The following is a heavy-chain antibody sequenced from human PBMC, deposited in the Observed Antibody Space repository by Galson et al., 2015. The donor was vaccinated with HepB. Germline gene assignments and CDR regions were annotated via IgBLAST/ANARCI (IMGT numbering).Heavy chain of an antibody. CDR1: RFTFNTYA. J-gene: IGHJ6*02. V-gene: IGHV3-30*04. CDR2: ISYDGANK. D-gene: IGHD3-22*01. CDR3: SRGPDYYDSQYLDV. Sequence: SLRLSCAASRFTFNTYAMHWVRQAPGKGLEWVATISYDGANKKYADSVKGRFTISRDNPKNTLYLQMNSLRAEDTAMYYCSRGPDYYDSQYLDVWGQGTTVTVSS.